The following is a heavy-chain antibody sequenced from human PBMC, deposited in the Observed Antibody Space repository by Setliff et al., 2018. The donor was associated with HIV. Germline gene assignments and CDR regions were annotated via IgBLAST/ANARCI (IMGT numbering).Heavy chain of an antibody. CDR2: TRNKANGYIT. CDR3: VRAAAGLDI. V-gene: IGHV3-72*01. Sequence: PGGSLRLSCAVSGFTLSDYYMDWVRQAPGKGLEWVGRTRNKANGYITEYGASVQGRFTISRDNSKDSLSLQMNNLKAEDTAVYDCVRAAAGLDIWSQGIRVTVSS. J-gene: IGHJ4*02. CDR1: GFTLSDYY.